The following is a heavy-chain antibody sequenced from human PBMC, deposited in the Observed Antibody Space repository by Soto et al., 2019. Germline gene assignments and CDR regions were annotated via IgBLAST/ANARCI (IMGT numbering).Heavy chain of an antibody. Sequence: GASVKVSCKASGYTFTGYYMHWVRQAPGQGLEWMGWINPNSGGTNYAQKFQGWVTMTRDTPISTAYMELSRLRSDDTAVYYCARGYCSSTSCYGHYYYYMDVWGKGTTVTVSS. V-gene: IGHV1-2*04. CDR1: GYTFTGYY. D-gene: IGHD2-2*01. CDR2: INPNSGGT. CDR3: ARGYCSSTSCYGHYYYYMDV. J-gene: IGHJ6*03.